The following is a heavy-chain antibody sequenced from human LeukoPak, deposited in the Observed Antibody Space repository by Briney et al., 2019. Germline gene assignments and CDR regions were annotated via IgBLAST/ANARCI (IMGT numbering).Heavy chain of an antibody. CDR2: IKQDGSEK. V-gene: IGHV3-7*04. D-gene: IGHD6-13*01. Sequence: PGGSLRLSCAASGFTFSSYWMSWVRQAPANGLEWVAYIKQDGSEKYYVDSVKGRFTISRDNAKNSLYLQMNSLRAEDTAVYYCARGTIAAAGYYYFDYWGQGTQVTVSS. J-gene: IGHJ4*02. CDR3: ARGTIAAAGYYYFDY. CDR1: GFTFSSYW.